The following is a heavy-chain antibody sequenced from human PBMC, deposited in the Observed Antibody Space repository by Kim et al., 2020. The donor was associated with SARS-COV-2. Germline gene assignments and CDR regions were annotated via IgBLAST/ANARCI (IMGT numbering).Heavy chain of an antibody. V-gene: IGHV3-48*02. Sequence: GGSLRLSCVASGFTFSTYGMKWVRQAPGKGPEWLSSISSSGGDIHYTDSVNGRFTISRDNAKNSLYLQMNSLRDEDTAVFYCARAPGSCSGATCYGYYTMHVWGQGNTGTVS. D-gene: IGHD2-2*01. CDR1: GFTFSTYG. CDR2: ISSSGGDI. CDR3: ARAPGSCSGATCYGYYTMHV. J-gene: IGHJ6*02.